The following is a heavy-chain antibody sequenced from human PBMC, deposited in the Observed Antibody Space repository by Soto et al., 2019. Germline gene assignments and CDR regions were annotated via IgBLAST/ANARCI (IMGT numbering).Heavy chain of an antibody. V-gene: IGHV1-2*02. CDR2: INPNSGAT. J-gene: IGHJ5*02. Sequence: ASVKVSCKAYGYTFTDFFLHWLRQAPGQGLEWMGWINPNSGATNYAQKFQGRVTMTRDTSVNTAYMELSRLRSDDTAVYYCAKDKILPATIYGGAYNCFDPWGQGTLVTVSS. CDR1: GYTFTDFF. D-gene: IGHD5-12*01. CDR3: AKDKILPATIYGGAYNCFDP.